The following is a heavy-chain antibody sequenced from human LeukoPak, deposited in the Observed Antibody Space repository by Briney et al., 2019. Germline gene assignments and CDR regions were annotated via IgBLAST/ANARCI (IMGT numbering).Heavy chain of an antibody. CDR1: GITFSNYG. CDR3: AKNRYGTSYHTLDY. V-gene: IGHV3-30*02. D-gene: IGHD2-2*02. CDR2: VRDDGNRE. J-gene: IGHJ4*02. Sequence: PGGSLRLSCSVSGITFSNYGMHWVRQAPGKGLEWVAFVRDDGNREYYEDSLKGRIAISRDNFKNTLYLQTNNVRPDDTAVYYCAKNRYGTSYHTLDYWGQGTLVTVAS.